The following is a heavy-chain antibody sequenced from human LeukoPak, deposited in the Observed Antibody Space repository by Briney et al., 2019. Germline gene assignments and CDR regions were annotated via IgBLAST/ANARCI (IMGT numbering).Heavy chain of an antibody. CDR1: GFTFSGYW. V-gene: IGHV3-74*01. D-gene: IGHD1-26*01. CDR3: ARGGTYYDY. J-gene: IGHJ4*02. Sequence: TGGSLRLSCAASGFTFSGYWMHWVRQAPGKGLVWVSRINGDGSSTTYADSVKGRFTISRDNAKNSLFLQMNSLRDEDTAVYYCARGGTYYDYWGQGALVTVSS. CDR2: INGDGSST.